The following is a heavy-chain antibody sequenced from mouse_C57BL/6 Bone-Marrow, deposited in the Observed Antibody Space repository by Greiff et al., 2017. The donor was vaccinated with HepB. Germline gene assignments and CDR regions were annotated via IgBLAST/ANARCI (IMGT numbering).Heavy chain of an antibody. V-gene: IGHV1-69*01. CDR3: ARSHYDDSGRHWYFDV. CDR1: GYTFTSYW. D-gene: IGHD1-1*01. J-gene: IGHJ1*03. Sequence: QVQLQQPGAELVMPGASVKLSCKASGYTFTSYWMHWVKQRPGQGLEWIGEIDPSDSYTNYNQKFKGKSTLTVDKSSSTAYMQLSSLTSEDSAVYYCARSHYDDSGRHWYFDVWGTGTTVTVSS. CDR2: IDPSDSYT.